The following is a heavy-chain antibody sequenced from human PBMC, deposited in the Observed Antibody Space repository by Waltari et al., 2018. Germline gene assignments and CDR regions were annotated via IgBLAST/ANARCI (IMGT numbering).Heavy chain of an antibody. V-gene: IGHV4-38-2*01. D-gene: IGHD5-12*01. CDR3: ARLNSGYDLLFFDY. J-gene: IGHJ4*02. CDR2: IYQSGST. CDR1: GYSISSGYY. Sequence: QVQLQESGPGLVKPSETLSLTCAVSGYSISSGYYWGWIRQPPGKGLEWIGSIYQSGSTYYNPSLKSRVTISVDTSKNQFSLKLSSVTAADTAVYYCARLNSGYDLLFFDYWGQGTLVTVSS.